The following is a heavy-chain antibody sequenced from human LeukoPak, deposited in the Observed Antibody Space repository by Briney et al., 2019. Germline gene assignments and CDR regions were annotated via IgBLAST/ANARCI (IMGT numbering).Heavy chain of an antibody. J-gene: IGHJ4*02. CDR1: VGTFSSYA. CDR2: IIPIFGTA. Sequence: SVKVSCKASVGTFSSYAISWVRQAPGQGLEWMGGIIPIFGTANYAQKFQGRVTITADESTSTAYMELSSLRSEDTAVYYCASSRHYYDSSGYYPIDYWGQGTLVTVSS. D-gene: IGHD3-22*01. CDR3: ASSRHYYDSSGYYPIDY. V-gene: IGHV1-69*13.